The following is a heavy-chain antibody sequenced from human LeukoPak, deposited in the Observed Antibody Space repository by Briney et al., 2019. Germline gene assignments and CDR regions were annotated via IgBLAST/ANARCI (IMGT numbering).Heavy chain of an antibody. J-gene: IGHJ4*02. V-gene: IGHV3-20*04. CDR1: GFTFSSYE. CDR2: INWNGGST. CDR3: ARVSDISVAAYFDY. D-gene: IGHD6-19*01. Sequence: RPGGSLRLSCVASGFTFSSYEMNWVRQAPGKGLEWVSNINWNGGSTGYADSVRGRFTISRDNAKNSLYLQMNSLRAEDTALYYCARVSDISVAAYFDYWGQGTRVTVSS.